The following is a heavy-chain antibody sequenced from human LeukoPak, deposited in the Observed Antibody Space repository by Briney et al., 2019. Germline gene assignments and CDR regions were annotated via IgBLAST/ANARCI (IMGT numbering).Heavy chain of an antibody. D-gene: IGHD2-15*01. CDR2: TFGDGST. J-gene: IGHJ2*01. CDR1: GFTVSGNY. Sequence: SGGSLRLSCAASGFTVSGNYIIWVRQAPGKGLEWVSVTFGDGSTNYADSVKGKFAVSRDNSRNTFFLQMNSLRAEDTAVYYCASRGGSDRSWYFILWGRGTLVTVSS. CDR3: ASRGGSDRSWYFIL. V-gene: IGHV3-66*01.